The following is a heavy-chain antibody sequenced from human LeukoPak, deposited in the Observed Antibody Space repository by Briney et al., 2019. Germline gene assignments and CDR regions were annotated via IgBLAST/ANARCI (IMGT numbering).Heavy chain of an antibody. CDR2: ISHGGHT. D-gene: IGHD6-19*01. Sequence: SGTLSLTCAVSGGSITSSNWWSWVRQPPGKGLEWIGEISHGGHTNYNPSLQSRVTMSLDKSKSHFSLKVSSVTAADTAIYFCARIIPSGWRQNDFWGQGTLVTVSS. V-gene: IGHV4-4*02. J-gene: IGHJ4*02. CDR3: ARIIPSGWRQNDF. CDR1: GGSITSSNW.